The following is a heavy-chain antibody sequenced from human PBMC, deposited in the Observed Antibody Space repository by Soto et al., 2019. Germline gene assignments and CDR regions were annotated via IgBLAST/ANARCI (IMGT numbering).Heavy chain of an antibody. CDR1: GYTFTIYG. D-gene: IGHD2-8*01. V-gene: IGHV1-18*01. J-gene: IGHJ5*02. CDR2: ISAYNGNT. Sequence: ASVKVSCKASGYTFTIYGIIWVRQAPGQGLEWMGWISAYNGNTNYAQKLQGRVTMTTDTSTSTAYMELRSLRSDDTAVYYCARVHRGYCTNGVCGWFDPWGQGTLVTVSS. CDR3: ARVHRGYCTNGVCGWFDP.